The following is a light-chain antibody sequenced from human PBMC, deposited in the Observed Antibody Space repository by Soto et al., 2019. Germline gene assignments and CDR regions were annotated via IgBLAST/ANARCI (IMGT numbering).Light chain of an antibody. CDR2: KAS. V-gene: IGKV1-5*03. CDR3: QHYNSYSEA. J-gene: IGKJ1*01. CDR1: QTISSW. Sequence: HMTHSPSTLTGSVGDRVTITCRASQTISSWLDWYQQKPGKAPKRLIYKASTLKSGVPSRFSGSRSGTEFTLTISSLQPDDFATYYCQHYNSYSEAFGQQLKVDI.